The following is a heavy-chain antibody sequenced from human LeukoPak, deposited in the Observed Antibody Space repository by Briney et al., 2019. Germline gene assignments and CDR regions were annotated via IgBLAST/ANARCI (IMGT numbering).Heavy chain of an antibody. J-gene: IGHJ4*02. CDR1: GFTFSSYA. CDR2: ISGSGGST. V-gene: IGHV3-23*01. Sequence: GGSLRLSCAASGFTFSSYAMSWVRQAPGKGLEWVSAISGSGGSTYYADSVKGRFTISRDNSKNTLYLQMNSLRAEDTAVYYCAKDDPYYYDSSGYQPSFDYWGQGTLVTVSS. D-gene: IGHD3-22*01. CDR3: AKDDPYYYDSSGYQPSFDY.